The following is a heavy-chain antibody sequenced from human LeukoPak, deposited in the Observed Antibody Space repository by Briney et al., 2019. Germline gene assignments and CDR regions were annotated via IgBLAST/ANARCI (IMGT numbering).Heavy chain of an antibody. CDR1: GGTFSSYA. V-gene: IGHV1-69*06. Sequence: SVKVSCKASGGTFSSYAISWVRQAPGQGLEWMGGIIPIFGTTNYAQKFQDRVTITADKSTSTAYMELGSLRSEDTAVYYCARVVGLTGYSSSWYSGYYYYMDVWGKGTTVTVSS. CDR3: ARVVGLTGYSSSWYSGYYYYMDV. D-gene: IGHD6-13*01. CDR2: IIPIFGTT. J-gene: IGHJ6*03.